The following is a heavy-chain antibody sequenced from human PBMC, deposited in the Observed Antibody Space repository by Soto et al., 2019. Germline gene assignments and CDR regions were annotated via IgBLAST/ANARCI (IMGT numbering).Heavy chain of an antibody. J-gene: IGHJ4*02. V-gene: IGHV3-30*18. D-gene: IGHD1-26*01. CDR2: ISYDGSNE. CDR3: AKDAGGSSYFDY. CDR1: GFTFSSYG. Sequence: QVQLVESGGGVVQPGRSLRLSCAASGFTFSSYGMHWVRQAPGKGLEWVAVISYDGSNEYYADCVKGRFTISRDNSKNTLYLQMNSLRAEDTAVYYCAKDAGGSSYFDYWGQGTLVTVSS.